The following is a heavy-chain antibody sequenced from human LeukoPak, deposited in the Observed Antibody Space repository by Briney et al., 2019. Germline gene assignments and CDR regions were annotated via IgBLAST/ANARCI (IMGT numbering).Heavy chain of an antibody. Sequence: SETLSLTCTVSGGSISSSSYYWGWIRQPPGKGLEWIGSIYYSGSTYYNPSLKGRVTISVDTSKNQYSLKLSSVTAADTAVYYCARQNYYGSGTYYIWGQGTLVTVSS. CDR3: ARQNYYGSGTYYI. V-gene: IGHV4-39*01. CDR1: GGSISSSSYY. D-gene: IGHD3-10*01. J-gene: IGHJ4*02. CDR2: IYYSGST.